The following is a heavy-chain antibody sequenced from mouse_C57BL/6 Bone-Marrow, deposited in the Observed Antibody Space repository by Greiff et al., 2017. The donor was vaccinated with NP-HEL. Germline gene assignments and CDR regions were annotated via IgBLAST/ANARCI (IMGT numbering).Heavy chain of an antibody. CDR3: ARHEEGAMMVTTKRVRWYFDY. D-gene: IGHD2-3*01. CDR1: GYTFTEYT. CDR2: FYPGSGSI. Sequence: QVQLQQSGAELVKPGASVKLSCKASGYTFTEYTIHWVKQRSGQGLEWIGWFYPGSGSIKYNEKFKDKATLTADKSSSTVYMELSRLTSEDSAVYVCARHEEGAMMVTTKRVRWYFDYWGQGTTLTVSS. J-gene: IGHJ2*01. V-gene: IGHV1-62-2*01.